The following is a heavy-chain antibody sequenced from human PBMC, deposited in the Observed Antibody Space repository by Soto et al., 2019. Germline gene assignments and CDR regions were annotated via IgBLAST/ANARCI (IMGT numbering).Heavy chain of an antibody. V-gene: IGHV3-23*01. D-gene: IGHD3-10*01. Sequence: GGSLRLSCAASGFTFNDYAINWVRQLPGRGLEYVSGIGGRGGNAFYADSMKGSFIISRANSKNTVYLQMNKLRVDASAMYYCAKARESGHLSGSSDSWVRGALVTVSS. CDR1: GFTFNDYA. J-gene: IGHJ4*02. CDR3: AKARESGHLSGSSDS. CDR2: IGGRGGNA.